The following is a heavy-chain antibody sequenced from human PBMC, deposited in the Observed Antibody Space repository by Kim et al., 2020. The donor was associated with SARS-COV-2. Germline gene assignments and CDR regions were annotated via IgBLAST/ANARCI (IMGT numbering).Heavy chain of an antibody. CDR3: TRSLFGGFDI. Sequence: GTTSYEDPAKGRFNISRDNSSITLYVQMHSLRAEDTAVYYCTRSLFGGFDIWGQGTPVTVSS. J-gene: IGHJ3*02. D-gene: IGHD3-3*01. V-gene: IGHV3-23*01. CDR2: GTT.